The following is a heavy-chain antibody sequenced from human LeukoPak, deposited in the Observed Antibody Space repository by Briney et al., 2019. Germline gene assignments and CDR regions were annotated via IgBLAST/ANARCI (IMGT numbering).Heavy chain of an antibody. J-gene: IGHJ4*02. CDR2: INPNGGGT. V-gene: IGHV1-2*02. CDR1: GYTFTGYY. D-gene: IGHD6-19*01. CDR3: AIGYSSGWYQFDY. Sequence: ASVKVSCKASGYTFTGYYMHWVRQAPGQGLEWMGWINPNGGGTNYAQKFQGRVTMTRDTSISTAYMERSRLRSDDTAVYYCAIGYSSGWYQFDYWGQGTLVTVSS.